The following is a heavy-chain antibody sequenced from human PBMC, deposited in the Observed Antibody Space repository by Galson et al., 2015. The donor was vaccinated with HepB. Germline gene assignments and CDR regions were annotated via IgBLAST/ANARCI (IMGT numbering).Heavy chain of an antibody. D-gene: IGHD1-26*01. J-gene: IGHJ4*02. CDR3: ARGTHQDGSYYPLFLDY. CDR1: GFTVSSNY. CDR2: IYSGGST. V-gene: IGHV3-66*01. Sequence: SLRLSCAASGFTVSSNYMSWVRQAPGKGLEWVSVIYSGGSTYYADSVKGRFTISRDNSKNTLYLQMNSLRAEDTAVYYCARGTHQDGSYYPLFLDYWGQGTLVTVSS.